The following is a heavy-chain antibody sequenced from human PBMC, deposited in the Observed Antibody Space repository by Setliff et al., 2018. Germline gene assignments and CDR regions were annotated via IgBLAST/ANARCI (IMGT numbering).Heavy chain of an antibody. Sequence: SVTLSLTCTVSGDSISSGDYFWSWLRQPPGKGLEWIAYIYHSGSAYYNPSLKSRVTMSVDTTKNQFSLHPTSVTAANTAVYYCAREVGTSTSSDAFDVWGQGMMVTVSS. J-gene: IGHJ3*01. CDR1: GDSISSGDYF. V-gene: IGHV4-30-4*08. CDR3: AREVGTSTSSDAFDV. D-gene: IGHD1-26*01. CDR2: IYHSGSA.